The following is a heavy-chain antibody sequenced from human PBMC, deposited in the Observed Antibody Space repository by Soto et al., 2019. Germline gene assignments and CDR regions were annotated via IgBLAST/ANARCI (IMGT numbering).Heavy chain of an antibody. J-gene: IGHJ3*02. CDR3: ARESRGYYYDSSGYYPDAFDI. CDR2: IYNSGTT. D-gene: IGHD3-22*01. CDR1: GGSISSYY. V-gene: IGHV4-59*01. Sequence: WETLSLTCSVSGGSISSYYWSWIRQPPGKGLEWIAYIYNSGTTNYNPSLKSRTTISVDTSKNQFSLKLNSVTAADTAVYYCARESRGYYYDSSGYYPDAFDIWGQGTMVTVS.